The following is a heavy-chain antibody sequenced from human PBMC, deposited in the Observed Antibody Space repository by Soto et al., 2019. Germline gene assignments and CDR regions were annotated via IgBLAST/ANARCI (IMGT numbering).Heavy chain of an antibody. D-gene: IGHD1-1*01. CDR1: DFSISSGGYY. Sequence: TLSLSCPVADFSISSGGYYWSWIRQHPGKGLEWIGYIYYSGSTYYNPSLKSRVTISVDTSKNQFSLKLSSVTAADTAVYYCARDGMGGSYYYYGMDVWGQGTKVTVSS. CDR2: IYYSGST. CDR3: ARDGMGGSYYYYGMDV. V-gene: IGHV4-31*03. J-gene: IGHJ6*02.